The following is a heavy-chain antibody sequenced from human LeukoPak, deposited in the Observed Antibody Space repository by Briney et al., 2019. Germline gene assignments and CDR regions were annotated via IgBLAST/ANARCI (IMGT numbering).Heavy chain of an antibody. J-gene: IGHJ5*02. Sequence: GGSVTLTGAASAFTINFFSMNWDPPAPGLGGGWVTRVSNNSNYIYYADSVKGRFTISRDNAKNSLYLDMNSLRADDTAIYYCARAENSGSGGLDPWGQGTLVTVSS. CDR2: VSNNSNYI. CDR3: ARAENSGSGGLDP. V-gene: IGHV3-21*01. CDR1: AFTINFFS. D-gene: IGHD2-15*01.